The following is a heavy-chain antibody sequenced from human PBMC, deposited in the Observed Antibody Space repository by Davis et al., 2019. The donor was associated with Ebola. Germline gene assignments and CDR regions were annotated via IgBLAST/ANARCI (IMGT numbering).Heavy chain of an antibody. CDR1: GFSFGTYA. CDR3: AASSGWFAPFDF. V-gene: IGHV3-23*01. CDR2: ITDSGGHT. J-gene: IGHJ3*01. D-gene: IGHD6-19*01. Sequence: PGGSLRLSCAASGFSFGTYAVSWVRQAPGKGLEWVSGITDSGGHTFYGGSVKGRFTISRDNSKNTLYLQMSNLRVEDTAVYFCAASSGWFAPFDFWGQGTMVTVSS.